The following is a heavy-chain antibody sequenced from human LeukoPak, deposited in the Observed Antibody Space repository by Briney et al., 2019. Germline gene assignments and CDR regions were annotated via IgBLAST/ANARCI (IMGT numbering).Heavy chain of an antibody. V-gene: IGHV3-23*01. CDR3: AKDSLWYYDSSGYYPEYFQH. J-gene: IGHJ1*01. CDR1: GFTFSSYA. CDR2: ISGSGGST. D-gene: IGHD3-22*01. Sequence: GGSLRPSCAASGFTFSSYAMSWVRQAPGKGLEWVSAISGSGGSTYYADSVKGRFTISRDNSKNTLYLQMNSLRAEDTAVYYCAKDSLWYYDSSGYYPEYFQHWGQGTLVTVSS.